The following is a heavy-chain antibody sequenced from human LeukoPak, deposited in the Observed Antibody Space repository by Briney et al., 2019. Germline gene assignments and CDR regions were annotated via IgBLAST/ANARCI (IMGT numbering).Heavy chain of an antibody. J-gene: IGHJ4*02. CDR2: IYTSGST. CDR1: CGSISSYY. Sequence: SETLSLTCSVSCGSISSYYWSWIRQPAGKGLEWLGRIYTSGSTNYNPSLKSRVTMSVDTFKNQFSLKLSPVIAADTAVYYCARVGVDYSGNVIKYYFDYWGQGTLVTVSS. V-gene: IGHV4-4*07. D-gene: IGHD4-23*01. CDR3: ARVGVDYSGNVIKYYFDY.